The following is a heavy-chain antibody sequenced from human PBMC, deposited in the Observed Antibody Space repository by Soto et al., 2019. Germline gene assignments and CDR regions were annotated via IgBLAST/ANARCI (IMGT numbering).Heavy chain of an antibody. CDR3: ARDEGYGYGVDY. D-gene: IGHD5-18*01. V-gene: IGHV3-74*01. Sequence: GGSLRLSCAASGFTFSSHWMHWVRQAPGKGLVWVSRINSDGSSTTYADSVKGRFTFSRDDAKNTLYLQMNSLRAEDTAIYYCARDEGYGYGVDYWGQGTLVTVSS. CDR1: GFTFSSHW. CDR2: INSDGSST. J-gene: IGHJ4*02.